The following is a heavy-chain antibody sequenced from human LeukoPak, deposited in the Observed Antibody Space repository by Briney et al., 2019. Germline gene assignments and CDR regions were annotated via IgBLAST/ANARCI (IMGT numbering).Heavy chain of an antibody. CDR1: GFTFSSYA. Sequence: PGGSLRLSCAASGFTFSSYAMSWVRQAPGEGLEWVSTIRDGGGRTYYADSVKGRFTASRDDSKNMVYLQMDSLRAEDTAVYHCAKGGSNFENWGQGTLVTVSP. J-gene: IGHJ1*01. D-gene: IGHD4-11*01. CDR3: AKGGSNFEN. V-gene: IGHV3-23*01. CDR2: IRDGGGRT.